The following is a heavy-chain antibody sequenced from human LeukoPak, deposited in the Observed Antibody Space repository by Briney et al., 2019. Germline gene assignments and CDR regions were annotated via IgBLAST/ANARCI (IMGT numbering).Heavy chain of an antibody. V-gene: IGHV4-59*01. J-gene: IGHJ3*02. CDR1: GGSISNYY. CDR3: ARVSYDAFDI. D-gene: IGHD2-8*01. CDR2: IYYSGST. Sequence: SETLFLTCTVSGGSISNYYWSWIRQPPAKGLEWIGYIYYSGSTNYNPSLKSRVTISLDTSKNQFSLKLNSVTAADTAVYYCARVSYDAFDIWGQGTMVSVSS.